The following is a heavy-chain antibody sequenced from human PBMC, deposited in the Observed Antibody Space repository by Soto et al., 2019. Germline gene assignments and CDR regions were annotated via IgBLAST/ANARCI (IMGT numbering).Heavy chain of an antibody. Sequence: GGSLRLSCAASGFTFSSYSMNWVRQAPGKGLEWVSSISSSSSYIYYADSVKGRFTISRDNAKNSLYLQMNSLRAEDTAVYYCARDHLSGRPTYYYDSSGYYPIDYWGQGTLVTVSS. CDR2: ISSSSSYI. CDR3: ARDHLSGRPTYYYDSSGYYPIDY. D-gene: IGHD3-22*01. V-gene: IGHV3-21*01. J-gene: IGHJ4*02. CDR1: GFTFSSYS.